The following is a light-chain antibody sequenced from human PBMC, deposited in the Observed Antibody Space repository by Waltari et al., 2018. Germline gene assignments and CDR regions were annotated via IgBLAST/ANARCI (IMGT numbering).Light chain of an antibody. CDR2: KVS. CDR3: MQSTHWRT. CDR1: LSHVHSDGKTD. J-gene: IGKJ4*01. V-gene: IGKV2-30*02. Sequence: VVMTQSPLSQPVTLGQPASISCRSSLSHVHSDGKTDLNWFPQRTGQSPRRLIYKVSNRGSGVPDRVSGSVSGTKFTQKISRVEADDVGVYYCMQSTHWRTFGEGTRVEIK.